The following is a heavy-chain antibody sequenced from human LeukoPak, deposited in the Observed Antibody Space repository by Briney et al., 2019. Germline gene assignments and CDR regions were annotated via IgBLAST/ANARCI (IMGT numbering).Heavy chain of an antibody. CDR2: TYYRSKWYN. CDR3: ARDRIDSSSWYVRNWFDP. V-gene: IGHV6-1*01. Sequence: SQTLSLTCAISGDSVSSNSAAWNWIRQSPSRGLEWLGRTYYRSKWYNDYAVSVKSRITINPDTSKNQFSLQLNSVTPEDTAVYYCARDRIDSSSWYVRNWFDPWGQGTLVTVSS. CDR1: GDSVSSNSAA. J-gene: IGHJ5*02. D-gene: IGHD6-13*01.